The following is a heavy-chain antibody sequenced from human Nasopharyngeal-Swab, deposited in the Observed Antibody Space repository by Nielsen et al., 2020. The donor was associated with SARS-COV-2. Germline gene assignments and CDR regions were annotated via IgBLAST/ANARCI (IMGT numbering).Heavy chain of an antibody. CDR1: GFLFNSYW. J-gene: IGHJ4*02. D-gene: IGHD3-10*01. V-gene: IGHV3-30*03. CDR2: ISYDGSNK. CDR3: ARDRGNHFDY. Sequence: GGSLRLSCAASGFLFNSYWMTWVRQAPGKGLEWVAVISYDGSNKYYADSVKGRFTISRDNSKNTLYLQMNSLRAEDTAVYYCARDRGNHFDYWGQGTLVTVSS.